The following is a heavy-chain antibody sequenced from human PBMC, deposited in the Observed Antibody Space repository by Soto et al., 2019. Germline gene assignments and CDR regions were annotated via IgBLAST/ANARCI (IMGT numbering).Heavy chain of an antibody. CDR1: GYTLTELS. J-gene: IGHJ4*02. Sequence: QVQLVQSGAEVKKPGASVKVSCKVSGYTLTELSMHWVRQAPGQGLEWMGGFDPEDGETIYAQKFQGRVTMTEDTSTDTAYMELSRMRSEDTAVYYWATTDGRFGELRGKGFDYWGQGTLVTVSS. CDR2: FDPEDGET. V-gene: IGHV1-24*01. CDR3: ATTDGRFGELRGKGFDY. D-gene: IGHD3-10*01.